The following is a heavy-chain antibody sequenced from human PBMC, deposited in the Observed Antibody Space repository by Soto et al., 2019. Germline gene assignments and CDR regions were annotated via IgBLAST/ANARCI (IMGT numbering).Heavy chain of an antibody. D-gene: IGHD3-22*01. Sequence: SETLSLTCTVSGGSISSGGYYWSWIRQHPGKGLEWIGYIYYSRSTYYNPSLKSRVTISVDTSKNQFSLKLSSVTAADTAVYYCAREDYYKGYYYYGMDVWGQGTTVTVSS. CDR2: IYYSRST. CDR3: AREDYYKGYYYYGMDV. J-gene: IGHJ6*02. CDR1: GGSISSGGYY. V-gene: IGHV4-31*03.